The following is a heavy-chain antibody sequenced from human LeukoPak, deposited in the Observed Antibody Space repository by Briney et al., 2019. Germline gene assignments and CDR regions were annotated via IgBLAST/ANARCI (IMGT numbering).Heavy chain of an antibody. J-gene: IGHJ4*02. Sequence: SVKVSCKASGGTFSDYAVTWVRQAPGQGLEWMGGIIPIFDTANYAQKFQGRVTISTDESTSIAYMELSSLRAEDTAVYYCARGLIQLWIFDYWGQGTLVTVSS. CDR3: ARGLIQLWIFDY. CDR1: GGTFSDYA. V-gene: IGHV1-69*05. D-gene: IGHD5-18*01. CDR2: IIPIFDTA.